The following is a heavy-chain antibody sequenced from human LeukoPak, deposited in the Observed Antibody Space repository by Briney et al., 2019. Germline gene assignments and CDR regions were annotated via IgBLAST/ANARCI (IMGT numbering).Heavy chain of an antibody. J-gene: IGHJ4*02. CDR2: MNPDSGGT. Sequence: ASAKVSCKASGYTFTAYHIHWVRQAPGQGLEWVGWMNPDSGGTNSAQKFQGRVTMTRDTSISTAYMELSRLTSDDTAVYYCARDVPGYSSEFDFWGQRTPVTVSS. V-gene: IGHV1-2*02. CDR3: ARDVPGYSSEFDF. CDR1: GYTFTAYH. D-gene: IGHD6-19*01.